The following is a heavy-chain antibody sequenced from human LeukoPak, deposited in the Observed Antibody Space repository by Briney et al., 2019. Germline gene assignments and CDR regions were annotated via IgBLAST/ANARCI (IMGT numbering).Heavy chain of an antibody. CDR1: GGSITSYY. CDR3: ARQGRRGYSYGLDY. D-gene: IGHD5-18*01. V-gene: IGHV4-59*08. J-gene: IGHJ4*02. Sequence: SETLSLTCTVSGGSITSYYWSTIRQPPGKGLEWIGYIYYSGCTHYNPSLKSRVTMSVDTSKNQFSLKLSSVTAADTAVYYWARQGRRGYSYGLDYWGQGTLVTVSS. CDR2: IYYSGCT.